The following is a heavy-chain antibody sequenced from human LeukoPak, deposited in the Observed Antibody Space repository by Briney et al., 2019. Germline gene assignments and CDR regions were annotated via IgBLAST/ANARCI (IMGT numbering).Heavy chain of an antibody. CDR3: ARTGGYGDPEGYMDV. V-gene: IGHV4-61*01. CDR1: GGSISSSSYY. CDR2: IYYSGSS. Sequence: SETLSLTCTVSGGSISSSSYYWSWIRQPPGKGLEWIGYIYYSGSSNYNPSLKSRVTISVDTSKNQFSLKLSSVTAADTAVYYCARTGGYGDPEGYMDVWGKGTTVTISS. J-gene: IGHJ6*03. D-gene: IGHD4-17*01.